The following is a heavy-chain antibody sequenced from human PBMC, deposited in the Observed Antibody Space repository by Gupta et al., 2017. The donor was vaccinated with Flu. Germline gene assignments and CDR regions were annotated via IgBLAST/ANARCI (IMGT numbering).Heavy chain of an antibody. CDR1: FNNYG. Sequence: FNNYGITWVRQAPGQGLEWMGEIIPSSGTTNYAQKFQDRVTFTADESTGTVYMEVSSPRSDDTALYYCARDKRDGHNLFYWGQGTLVTVSS. D-gene: IGHD3-10*01. J-gene: IGHJ4*02. CDR3: ARDKRDGHNLFY. CDR2: IIPSSGTT. V-gene: IGHV1-69*01.